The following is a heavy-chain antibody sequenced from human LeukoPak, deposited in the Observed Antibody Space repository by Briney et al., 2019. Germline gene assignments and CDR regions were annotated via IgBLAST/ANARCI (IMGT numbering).Heavy chain of an antibody. Sequence: PGGSLRLSCAASGFTFSSYSMNWVRQAPGKGLEWVSSISSSSSYIYYADSVKGRFTISRDNAKNSLYLQMNSLRAEDTAVYYCARAAAAAGTRPWDYWGQGTLVTVSS. CDR2: ISSSSSYI. D-gene: IGHD6-13*01. CDR3: ARAAAAAGTRPWDY. J-gene: IGHJ4*02. CDR1: GFTFSSYS. V-gene: IGHV3-21*01.